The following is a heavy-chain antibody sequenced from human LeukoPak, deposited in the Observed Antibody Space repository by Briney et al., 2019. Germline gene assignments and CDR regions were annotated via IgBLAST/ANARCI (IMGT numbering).Heavy chain of an antibody. CDR1: GFTFSSYA. CDR2: IRYDGNNK. D-gene: IGHD5-24*01. J-gene: IGHJ4*02. CDR3: AKASRDGYTYASYYFDY. V-gene: IGHV3-30*02. Sequence: GGSLRLSCAASGFTFSSYAMHWVRQAPGKGLEWVAFIRYDGNNKFYADSVKGRFTISRDNSKNTLYLQMNSLRADDTAVYYCAKASRDGYTYASYYFDYWGQGTLVTVSS.